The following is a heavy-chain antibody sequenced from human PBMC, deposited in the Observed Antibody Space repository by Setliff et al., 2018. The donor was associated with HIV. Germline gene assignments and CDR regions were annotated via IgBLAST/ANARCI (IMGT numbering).Heavy chain of an antibody. J-gene: IGHJ6*03. V-gene: IGHV1-18*01. CDR3: ARVPVSNYYYMDV. CDR1: GYTFINYH. CDR2: ISASGINT. Sequence: ASVKVSCKASGYTFINYHITWVRQAPGQGLEWVGSISASGINTNYTQGRVTMTTDISTSTAYMELRSLRSADSAVYYCARVPVSNYYYMDVWGKGTTVTVSS.